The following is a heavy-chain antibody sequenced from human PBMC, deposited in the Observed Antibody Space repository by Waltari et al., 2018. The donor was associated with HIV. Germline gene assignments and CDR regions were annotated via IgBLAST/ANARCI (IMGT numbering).Heavy chain of an antibody. CDR1: EVTFSAHG. V-gene: IGHV3-23*04. J-gene: IGHJ4*02. CDR3: AKDRLRFLEWLSDFDY. D-gene: IGHD3-3*01. Sequence: EVHLVEFGGDLIKPGGSLRPPCVGSEVTFSAHGMRWVRQDPGKVLEWVEGISGSGDSTYYADSVKGRFTISRDNSKDTVYLQMNSLRAEDTARYYCAKDRLRFLEWLSDFDYWGQGTVVTVSS. CDR2: ISGSGDST.